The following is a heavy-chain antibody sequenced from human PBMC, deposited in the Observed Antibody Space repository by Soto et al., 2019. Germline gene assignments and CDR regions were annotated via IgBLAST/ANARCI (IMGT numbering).Heavy chain of an antibody. J-gene: IGHJ4*02. CDR2: ISGSGGST. D-gene: IGHD6-13*01. Sequence: GGSLRLSCAASGFTFSSYAMIWVRQAPGKGLEWVSAISGSGGSTYYADSVKGRFTISRDNSKNTLYLQMNSLRAEDTAVYYCAKGLQYSSSFFDYWGQGTLVTVSS. CDR1: GFTFSSYA. CDR3: AKGLQYSSSFFDY. V-gene: IGHV3-23*01.